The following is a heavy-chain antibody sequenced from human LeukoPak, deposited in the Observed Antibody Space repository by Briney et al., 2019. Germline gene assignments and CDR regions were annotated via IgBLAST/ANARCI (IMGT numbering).Heavy chain of an antibody. CDR1: GFTFSSYA. Sequence: SGGSLRLSCAASGFTFSSYAMNWVRQAPGKGLEWVSYISSSGSPIYYADSVKGRFTISRDDAKNSLYLQMNSLRAEDTAVYYCASLSTGSHFDYWGQGTLVTVSS. J-gene: IGHJ4*02. D-gene: IGHD3-9*01. V-gene: IGHV3-48*03. CDR2: ISSSGSPI. CDR3: ASLSTGSHFDY.